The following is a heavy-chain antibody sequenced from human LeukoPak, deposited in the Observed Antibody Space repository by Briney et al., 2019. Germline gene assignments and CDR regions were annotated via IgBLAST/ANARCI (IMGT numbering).Heavy chain of an antibody. CDR2: MNPNSGNT. CDR3: ARSQRIVVVAAKMYYFDY. J-gene: IGHJ4*02. Sequence: ASVKVSCKASGYTFTSYDINWVRQATGQGLEWMGWMNPNSGNTGYAQKFQGRVTMTRNTSISTAYMELSSLRSEDTAVYYCARSQRIVVVAAKMYYFDYWGQGTLVTVSS. CDR1: GYTFTSYD. D-gene: IGHD2-15*01. V-gene: IGHV1-8*01.